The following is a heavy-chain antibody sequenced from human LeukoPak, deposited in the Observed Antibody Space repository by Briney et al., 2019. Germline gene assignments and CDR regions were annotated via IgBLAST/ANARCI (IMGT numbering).Heavy chain of an antibody. D-gene: IGHD6-19*01. CDR2: ISSSSSYI. CDR1: GFTFSSYS. J-gene: IGHJ4*02. V-gene: IGHV3-21*01. Sequence: GGSLRLSCAASGFTFSSYSMNWVRQAPGKGLEWVSSISSSSSYIHYADSVKGRFTISRDNAKNSLYLQMNSLRAEDTAVYYCARALGSGWYAFDYWGQGTLVTVSS. CDR3: ARALGSGWYAFDY.